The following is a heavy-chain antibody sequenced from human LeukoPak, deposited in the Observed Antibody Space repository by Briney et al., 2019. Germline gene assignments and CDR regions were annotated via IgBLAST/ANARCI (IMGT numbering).Heavy chain of an antibody. D-gene: IGHD6-19*01. Sequence: SETLSLTCTVSGDSMNNYYWNWIRQSPGKGLEWIGYIYNSGNTNYNPSLKSRVTMSVDTSKNQFSLSLNSVTAADTAVYYCARLQWRYYGLDVWGQRTTVTVSS. CDR1: GDSMNNYY. CDR2: IYNSGNT. J-gene: IGHJ6*02. V-gene: IGHV4-59*08. CDR3: ARLQWRYYGLDV.